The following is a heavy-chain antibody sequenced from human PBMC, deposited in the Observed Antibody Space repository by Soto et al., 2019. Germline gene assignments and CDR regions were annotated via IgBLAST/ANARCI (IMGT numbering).Heavy chain of an antibody. CDR1: GFTFSSYA. CDR2: ISYDGSNK. J-gene: IGHJ4*02. V-gene: IGHV3-30-3*01. CDR3: ARGAHLGGSYVLAPFDY. Sequence: PGWSLRLSCAASGFTFSSYAMHWVRQAPGKWLEWVAVISYDGSNKYYADSVKGRFTISRDNSKNTLYLQMNSLRAEDKAVYYCARGAHLGGSYVLAPFDYWGQGTLVTVSS. D-gene: IGHD1-26*01.